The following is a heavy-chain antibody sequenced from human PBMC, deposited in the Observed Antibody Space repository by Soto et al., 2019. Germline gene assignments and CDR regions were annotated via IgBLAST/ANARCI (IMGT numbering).Heavy chain of an antibody. CDR3: ARDTRGVTVEDDAFDI. D-gene: IGHD5-18*01. CDR1: GGSISSGGYY. J-gene: IGHJ3*02. Sequence: QVQLQESGPGLVKPSQTLSLTCTVSGGSISSGGYYWSWIRQHPGKGLEWIGYIYYSGSTYYNPSLKSRVTISVDTSKNQVSLKLSSVTAEDTAVYYCARDTRGVTVEDDAFDIWGQGTMVTVSS. CDR2: IYYSGST. V-gene: IGHV4-31*03.